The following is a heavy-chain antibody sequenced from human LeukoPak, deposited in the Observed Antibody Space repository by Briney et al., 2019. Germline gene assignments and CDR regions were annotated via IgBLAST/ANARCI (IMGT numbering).Heavy chain of an antibody. V-gene: IGHV1-46*01. CDR2: INPSGGST. D-gene: IGHD6-19*01. CDR3: ARESYRIAVAGGAAFDI. Sequence: GASVKVSCKASGYTFTSYYMHWVRQAPGQGLEWMGIINPSGGSTSYAQKFQGRFTMTRDTSTSTVYMELSSLRSEDTAVYYCARESYRIAVAGGAAFDIWGQGTMVTVSS. J-gene: IGHJ3*02. CDR1: GYTFTSYY.